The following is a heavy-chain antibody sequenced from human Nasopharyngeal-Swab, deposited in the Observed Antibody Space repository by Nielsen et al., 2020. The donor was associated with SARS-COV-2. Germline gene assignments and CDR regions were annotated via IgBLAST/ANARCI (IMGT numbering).Heavy chain of an antibody. D-gene: IGHD4-23*01. V-gene: IGHV4-34*01. J-gene: IGHJ4*02. Sequence: GSLRLSCAVYVGSFSGYCWTWIRQPPGGGLEWIGEINHSGRTNYNPSLKSRVTISVDTSKNQFSLKLSSVTAADTAVYYCARLTNSAGDYWGQGTLVTVSS. CDR2: INHSGRT. CDR3: ARLTNSAGDY. CDR1: VGSFSGYC.